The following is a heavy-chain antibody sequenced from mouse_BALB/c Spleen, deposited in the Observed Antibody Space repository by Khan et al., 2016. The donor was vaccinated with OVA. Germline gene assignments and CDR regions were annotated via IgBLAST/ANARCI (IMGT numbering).Heavy chain of an antibody. D-gene: IGHD1-3*01. CDR3: ARLEDI. J-gene: IGHJ2*01. CDR1: GFSLISYG. CDR2: RWAGGNT. Sequence: VHLKVLGPGLEAPSQSLVITCTVLGFSLISYGFHLVRYSLGKGREWPGVRWAGGNTKYDSAHMSKVRISKDNSKTKGFFKMNSLQSDDTAMYYCARLEDIWGQGTTLTVSS. V-gene: IGHV2-9*02.